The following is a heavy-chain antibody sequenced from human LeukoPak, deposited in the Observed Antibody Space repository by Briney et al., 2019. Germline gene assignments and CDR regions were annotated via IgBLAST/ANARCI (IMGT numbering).Heavy chain of an antibody. Sequence: PSETLSLTCTVSGGSISSYHWSWIRQPPGKGLEWIGYIYYSGSTNYNPSLKSRVTISVDTSKNQFSLKLSSVTAADTAVYYCARDPRPLDYYDSRGFDPWGQGTLVTVSS. CDR3: ARDPRPLDYYDSRGFDP. V-gene: IGHV4-59*01. CDR1: GGSISSYH. J-gene: IGHJ5*02. D-gene: IGHD3-22*01. CDR2: IYYSGST.